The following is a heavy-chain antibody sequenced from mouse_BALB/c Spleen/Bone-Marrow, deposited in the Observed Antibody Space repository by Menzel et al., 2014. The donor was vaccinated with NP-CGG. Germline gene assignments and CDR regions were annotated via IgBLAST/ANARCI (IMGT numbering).Heavy chain of an antibody. CDR2: INPYNGAT. D-gene: IGHD2-12*01. CDR3: ASYDGGFAY. Sequence: VQLQQSGPELVKPGASVKISCKASGYSFTGYYMHWVKQSHVKSLEWIGRINPYNGATSYNQNFKDKASLTVDKSSSTAYMELHSLTSEYSAVYYCASYDGGFAYWGQGTLVTVSA. CDR1: GYSFTGYY. J-gene: IGHJ3*01. V-gene: IGHV1-26*01.